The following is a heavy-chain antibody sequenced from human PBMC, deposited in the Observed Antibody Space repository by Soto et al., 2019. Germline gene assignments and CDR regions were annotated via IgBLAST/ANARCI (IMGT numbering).Heavy chain of an antibody. V-gene: IGHV1-18*01. CDR3: VRGAYGDQHDY. CDR2: ISVNNGNT. J-gene: IGHJ4*02. CDR1: GGTFSSYG. D-gene: IGHD4-17*01. Sequence: ASVKVSCKASGGTFSSYGITWVRQAPGQGLEWMGWISVNNGNTNYAQKFQGRVTMTTDTSTSTAYMELTGLRSDDTAVYYCVRGAYGDQHDYWGQGTLVTVSS.